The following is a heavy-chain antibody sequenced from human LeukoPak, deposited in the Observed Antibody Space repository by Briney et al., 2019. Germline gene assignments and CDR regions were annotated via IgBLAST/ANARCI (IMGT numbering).Heavy chain of an antibody. D-gene: IGHD4-23*01. CDR1: GGSISSSSYY. J-gene: IGHJ4*02. CDR2: IYYSGST. Sequence: SETLSLTCTVSGGSISSSSYYWGWIRQPPGKGLEWIGSIYYSGSTYYNPSLKSRVTIPVDTSKNQFSLKLSSVTAADTAVYYCASTPTDYGGNSRPFDYWGQGTLVTVST. V-gene: IGHV4-39*07. CDR3: ASTPTDYGGNSRPFDY.